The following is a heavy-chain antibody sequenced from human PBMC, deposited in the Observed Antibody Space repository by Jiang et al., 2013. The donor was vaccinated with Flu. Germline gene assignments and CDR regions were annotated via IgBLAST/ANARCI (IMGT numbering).Heavy chain of an antibody. D-gene: IGHD6-13*01. CDR1: GFIFSNYW. V-gene: IGHV3-7*05. J-gene: IGHJ4*02. CDR3: ARAIAAAGSH. CDR2: INQDGSEK. Sequence: QLLESGGGLVQPGGSLRLSCAASGFIFSNYWITWVRQAPGKGLEWVANINQDGSEKYSVDSVKGRFTISRDNAKKSVYLQMNSLRAEDTAVYYCARAIAAAGSHWGQGTLVTVSS.